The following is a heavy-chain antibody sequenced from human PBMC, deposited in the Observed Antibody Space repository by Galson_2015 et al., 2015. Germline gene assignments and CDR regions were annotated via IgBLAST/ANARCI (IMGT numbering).Heavy chain of an antibody. CDR1: GYTFTSYD. J-gene: IGHJ6*03. V-gene: IGHV1-8*01. D-gene: IGHD2-2*02. CDR2: MNPNSGNT. Sequence: SVKVSCKASGYTFTSYDINWVRQATGQGLEWMGWMNPNSGNTGYAQKFQGRVTMTRNTSISTAYTELSSLRSEDTAVYYCARGDIVVVPAAIGYYYYYMDVWGKGTTVTVSS. CDR3: ARGDIVVVPAAIGYYYYYMDV.